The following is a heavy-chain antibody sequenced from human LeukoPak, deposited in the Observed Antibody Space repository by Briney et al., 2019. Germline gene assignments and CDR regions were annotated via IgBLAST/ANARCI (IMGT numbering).Heavy chain of an antibody. J-gene: IGHJ4*02. CDR2: ISSSGSTI. CDR1: GFTFSSYE. V-gene: IGHV3-48*03. Sequence: PGGSLRLSCAASGFTFSSYEMNWVRQAPGKGLEWVSYISSSGSTIYYADSVKGRFTISRDNAKNSLYLQMNSLRAEDTAVYYCAKCSGGSYYHSDDYWGQGTLVTVSS. CDR3: AKCSGGSYYHSDDY. D-gene: IGHD2-15*01.